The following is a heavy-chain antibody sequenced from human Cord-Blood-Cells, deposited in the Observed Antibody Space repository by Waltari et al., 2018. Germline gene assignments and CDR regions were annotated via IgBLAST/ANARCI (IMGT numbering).Heavy chain of an antibody. J-gene: IGHJ3*02. CDR1: GFSLSTSGVG. Sequence: QITLKESGPTLVKPTQTLTLTCTFSGFSLSTSGVGVGWIRQPPGKALEWLALIYWDDDKRYSPSLKSRLTITKDTTKTQVVLTMTNMDPVDTATYDCAHRTLRVGAFDIWGQGTMVTVSS. D-gene: IGHD1-26*01. V-gene: IGHV2-5*02. CDR2: IYWDDDK. CDR3: AHRTLRVGAFDI.